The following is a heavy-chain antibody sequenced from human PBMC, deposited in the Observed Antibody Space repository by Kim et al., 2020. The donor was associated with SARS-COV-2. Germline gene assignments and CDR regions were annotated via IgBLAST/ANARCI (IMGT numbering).Heavy chain of an antibody. D-gene: IGHD6-19*01. CDR2: SSTI. CDR3: AARSGWNY. V-gene: IGHV3-48*04. Sequence: SSTIYYADSVKGRFTISRDNAKNSLYLQMNSLRAEDTAVYYCAARSGWNYWGQGTLVTVSS. J-gene: IGHJ4*02.